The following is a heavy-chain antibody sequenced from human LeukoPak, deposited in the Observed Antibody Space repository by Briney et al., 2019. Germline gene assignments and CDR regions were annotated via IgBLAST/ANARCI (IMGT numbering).Heavy chain of an antibody. J-gene: IGHJ6*02. CDR3: ARVVTMVRGVPSGMDV. Sequence: SETLSLTCAVYGGSFSGYYWSWIRQHPGKGLEWIGEINHSGSTNYNPSLKSRVTISVDTSKNQFSLKLSSVTAADTAVYYCARVVTMVRGVPSGMDVWGQGTTVTVSS. V-gene: IGHV4-34*01. CDR2: INHSGST. CDR1: GGSFSGYY. D-gene: IGHD3-10*01.